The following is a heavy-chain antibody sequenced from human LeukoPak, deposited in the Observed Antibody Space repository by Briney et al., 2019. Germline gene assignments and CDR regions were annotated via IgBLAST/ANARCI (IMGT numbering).Heavy chain of an antibody. V-gene: IGHV4-59*04. CDR2: FYHGGGT. Sequence: GSLRLSCAASGFTFSSYWMSWVRQAPGKGLEWIGSFYHGGGTYYNPSLKSRVAISVDTSKNQFSLKLRSVTVADTAVYYCATPPGITVAGPDYWGQGTLVIVSS. CDR1: GFTFSSYW. D-gene: IGHD6-19*01. J-gene: IGHJ4*02. CDR3: ATPPGITVAGPDY.